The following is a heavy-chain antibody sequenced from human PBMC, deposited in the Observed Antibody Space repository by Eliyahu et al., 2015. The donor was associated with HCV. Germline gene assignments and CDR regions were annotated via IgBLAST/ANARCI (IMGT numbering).Heavy chain of an antibody. J-gene: IGHJ3*02. CDR2: ISSSSSYI. CDR1: GFTFXSYX. V-gene: IGHV3-21*01. Sequence: EVQLVESGGGLVKPGGSXXLSXAASGFTFXSYXMNXVRQXPGKGLEWVSSISSSSSYIYYADSVKGRFTISRDNAKNSLYLQMNSLRTEDTAVYYCARDGYSSSRGGAFDIWGQGTMVTVSS. D-gene: IGHD6-13*01. CDR3: ARDGYSSSRGGAFDI.